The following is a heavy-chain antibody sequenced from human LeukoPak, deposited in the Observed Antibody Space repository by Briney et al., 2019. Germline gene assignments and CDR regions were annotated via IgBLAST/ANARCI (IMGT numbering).Heavy chain of an antibody. D-gene: IGHD3-16*01. CDR1: GVSISSYY. CDR3: ARVPVGGSFDP. V-gene: IGHV4-59*01. CDR2: IYYSGST. Sequence: SETLSLTCTVSGVSISSYYWSWIRQPPGKGLEWIGYIYYSGSTNYNPSLKSRVTISVDTSKNQFSLKLSSVTAADTAVYYCARVPVGGSFDPWGQGTLVTVSS. J-gene: IGHJ5*02.